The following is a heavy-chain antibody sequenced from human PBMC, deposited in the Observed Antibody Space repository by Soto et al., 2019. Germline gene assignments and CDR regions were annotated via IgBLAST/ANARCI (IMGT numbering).Heavy chain of an antibody. Sequence: HPGGSLRLSCAASGFTFISYSINWVRQAPGKGLEWVSYISSSSSTIYYADSVKGRFTISRDNSKNTLYLQMNSLRAEDTAVYCCAKDLRAFDFWSGLFDYWGQETLVTVSS. V-gene: IGHV3-48*01. J-gene: IGHJ4*02. CDR1: GFTFISYS. CDR2: ISSSSSTI. D-gene: IGHD3-3*01. CDR3: AKDLRAFDFWSGLFDY.